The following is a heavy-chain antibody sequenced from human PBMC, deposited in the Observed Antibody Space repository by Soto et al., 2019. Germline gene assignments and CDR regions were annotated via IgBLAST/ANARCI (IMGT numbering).Heavy chain of an antibody. V-gene: IGHV3-23*01. D-gene: IGHD2-2*01. Sequence: GGSLRLSCAASGFTFSSYAMSWVRQAPWKGLEWVSAISGSGGSTYYADSVKGRFTISRDNSKNTLYLQMNSLRAEDTAVYYCAKDLFRPLSPATYNWFDPWGQGTLVTVSS. CDR1: GFTFSSYA. J-gene: IGHJ5*02. CDR3: AKDLFRPLSPATYNWFDP. CDR2: ISGSGGST.